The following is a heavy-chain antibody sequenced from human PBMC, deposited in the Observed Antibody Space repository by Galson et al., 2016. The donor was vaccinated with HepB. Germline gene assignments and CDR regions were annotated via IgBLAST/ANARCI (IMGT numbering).Heavy chain of an antibody. CDR3: TKDCHFDCNHGGGLDV. D-gene: IGHD3-9*01. V-gene: IGHV3-23*01. CDR1: GFTFSRYD. J-gene: IGHJ6*02. Sequence: SLRLSCAAAGFTFSRYDMTWVRQTPGKGLEWVSTISGSGETTHYADSVKGRFTISRDNIENKLYLQMNSLRAEDTAVYFCTKDCHFDCNHGGGLDVWGQGTTVAVAS. CDR2: ISGSGETT.